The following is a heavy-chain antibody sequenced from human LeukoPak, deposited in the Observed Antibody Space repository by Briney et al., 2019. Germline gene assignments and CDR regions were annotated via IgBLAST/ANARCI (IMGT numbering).Heavy chain of an antibody. CDR2: IYYSGST. CDR3: ARQGYYYDSSGYDYYYYGMDV. CDR1: GGSISSYY. D-gene: IGHD3-22*01. V-gene: IGHV4-59*08. J-gene: IGHJ6*02. Sequence: PSETLSLTCTVSGGSISSYYWSWIRQPPGKGLEWIGYIYYSGSTNYNPSLKSRVTISVDTSKNQFSLKLSSVTAADTAVYYCARQGYYYDSSGYDYYYYGMDVWGQGTTVTVSS.